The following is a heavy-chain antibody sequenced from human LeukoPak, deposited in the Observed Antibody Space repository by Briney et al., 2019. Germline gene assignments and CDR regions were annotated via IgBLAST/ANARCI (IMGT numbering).Heavy chain of an antibody. CDR3: AAAKQWLVPDY. V-gene: IGHV3-53*01. J-gene: IGHJ4*02. Sequence: GGSLRLSCAASGFTVSSNYMTWVRQAPGKGLEWVSVIYSGCSTHYADSVKGRVTISRDNSKNTLYLQMNSLRAEDTAVYYCAAAKQWLVPDYWGQGTLVTVSS. CDR2: IYSGCST. CDR1: GFTVSSNY. D-gene: IGHD6-19*01.